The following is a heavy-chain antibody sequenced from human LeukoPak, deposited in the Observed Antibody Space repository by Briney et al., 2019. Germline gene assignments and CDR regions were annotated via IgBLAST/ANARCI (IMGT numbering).Heavy chain of an antibody. D-gene: IGHD2-8*01. CDR2: ISYDGSNK. CDR3: AKIHCTNGVCRYGLDY. CDR1: GFTFNSYG. V-gene: IGHV3-30*18. J-gene: IGHJ4*02. Sequence: GGSLRLSCAASGFTFNSYGMHWVRQAPGKGLEWVAVISYDGSNKYYAGSVKGRFTISRDNSKNTLYLQMNSLRAEDTAVYYCAKIHCTNGVCRYGLDYWGQGTLVTVSS.